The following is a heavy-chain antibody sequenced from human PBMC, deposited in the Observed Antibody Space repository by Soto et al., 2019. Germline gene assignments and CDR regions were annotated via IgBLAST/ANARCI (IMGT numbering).Heavy chain of an antibody. CDR2: IYYSGST. V-gene: IGHV4-31*03. CDR3: ARDRGLHYFGSGSYRPKNYGMDV. Sequence: SETLSLTCTVPGGSISSGGYYWSWIRQHPGKGLEWIGYIYYSGSTYYNPSLKSRVNISVDTSKNQFSLKLSSVTAADTAVYYCARDRGLHYFGSGSYRPKNYGMDVWGQGTTVTVS. CDR1: GGSISSGGYY. J-gene: IGHJ6*02. D-gene: IGHD3-10*01.